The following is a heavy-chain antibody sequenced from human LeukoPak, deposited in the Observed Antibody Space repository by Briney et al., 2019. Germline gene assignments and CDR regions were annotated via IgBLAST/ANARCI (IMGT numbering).Heavy chain of an antibody. CDR1: GYSINSGYY. V-gene: IGHV4-38-2*01. J-gene: IGHJ4*02. D-gene: IGHD3-16*02. Sequence: SETLSLTCAVSGYSINSGYYWGWIRQPPGKGLEWIGSIYHSGSTYYNPSLKSRVTISVDTSKNQFSLKLSSVTAADTAVYYCARAPGRYRTLFDYWGQGTLVTVSS. CDR2: IYHSGST. CDR3: ARAPGRYRTLFDY.